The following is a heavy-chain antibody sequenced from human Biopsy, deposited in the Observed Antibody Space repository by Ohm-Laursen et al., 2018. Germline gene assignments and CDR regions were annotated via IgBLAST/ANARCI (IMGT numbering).Heavy chain of an antibody. CDR1: GDSVSNNF. CDR2: KFYRGTT. CDR3: ARLTRRGNIIFFDY. V-gene: IGHV4-59*08. D-gene: IGHD1-26*01. J-gene: IGHJ4*02. Sequence: GTLSLTCTVSGDSVSNNFWTWIRQPPGKTLEWIAYKFYRGTTTYNPSLKGRVIVSVDPPKSQISLKLTSVTASDTAIYYCARLTRRGNIIFFDYWGPGTLVTVSS.